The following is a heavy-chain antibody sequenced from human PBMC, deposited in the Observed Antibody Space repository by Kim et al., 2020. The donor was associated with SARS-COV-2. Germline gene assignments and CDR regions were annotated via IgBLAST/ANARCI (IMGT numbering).Heavy chain of an antibody. CDR2: IDPKSGDT. V-gene: IGHV1-2*02. Sequence: ASVKVSCEASGYTFTGYYMHWVRQAPGQGLEWMGWIDPKSGDTSYAQMYKGRVTMTRDSSISTLYMELSSLRSDDTAMYYCARGGSSSGWRGDFQHWGQGTLVTVSS. J-gene: IGHJ1*01. CDR1: GYTFTGYY. CDR3: ARGGSSSGWRGDFQH. D-gene: IGHD6-19*01.